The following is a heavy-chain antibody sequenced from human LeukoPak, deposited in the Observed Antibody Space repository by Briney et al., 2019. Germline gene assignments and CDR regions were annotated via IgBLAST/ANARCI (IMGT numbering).Heavy chain of an antibody. D-gene: IGHD1-1*01. CDR3: ARDFRATGTTHYYYYMDV. V-gene: IGHV4-4*07. J-gene: IGHJ6*03. Sequence: SETLSLTCTVSGGSISSYYWSWIRQPAGKGLEWIGRIYTSGSTNYNPSLKSRVTMSVDTSKNQFSLKLSSVTAADTALYYCARDFRATGTTHYYYYMDVWGKGTTVTVSS. CDR2: IYTSGST. CDR1: GGSISSYY.